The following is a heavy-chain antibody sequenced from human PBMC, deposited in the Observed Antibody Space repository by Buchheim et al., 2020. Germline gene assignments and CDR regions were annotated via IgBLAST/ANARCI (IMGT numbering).Heavy chain of an antibody. V-gene: IGHV3-7*01. CDR3: VRESQVVAPGSGRLTYYGMDV. CDR1: GFTFSRYW. CDR2: IHQDGGEK. D-gene: IGHD2-15*01. J-gene: IGHJ6*02. Sequence: EVQLVESGGDLVQPGGSLRLSCGASGFTFSRYWMSWVRQAPGKGLEWVANIHQDGGEKYYVDSLKGRCTISRDNAKSSLCLQMNSLRVEDTAVYYCVRESQVVAPGSGRLTYYGMDVWGQGTT.